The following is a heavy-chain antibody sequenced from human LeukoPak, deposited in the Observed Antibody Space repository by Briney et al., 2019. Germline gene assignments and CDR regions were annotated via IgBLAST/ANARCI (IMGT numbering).Heavy chain of an antibody. CDR1: GGSISSYY. Sequence: PSETLSLTCTVSGGSISSYYWSWIQQPPGKGLEWIGYIYYSGSTNYNPSLKSRVTLSVDTSKNQFSLKLSSVTAADTAVYYCARAEYYFDYWGQGTLVTVSS. CDR3: ARAEYYFDY. V-gene: IGHV4-59*01. CDR2: IYYSGST. J-gene: IGHJ4*02.